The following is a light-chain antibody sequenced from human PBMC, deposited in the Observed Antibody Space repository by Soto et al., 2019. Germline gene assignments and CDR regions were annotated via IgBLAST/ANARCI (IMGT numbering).Light chain of an antibody. V-gene: IGKV1-5*03. CDR3: QQYDSYPWT. CDR2: KAS. J-gene: IGKJ1*01. Sequence: DIQMTQSPSTLSASVGDRVTIIFRASQSISSWLAWYQQKPGKAPKLLIYKASSLESGVPSRFSGSGSGTEFTLTISSLQPDDFATYYCQQYDSYPWTFGQGTKVDI. CDR1: QSISSW.